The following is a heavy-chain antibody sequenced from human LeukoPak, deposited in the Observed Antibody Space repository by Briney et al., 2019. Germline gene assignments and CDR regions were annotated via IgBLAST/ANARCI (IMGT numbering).Heavy chain of an antibody. J-gene: IGHJ3*02. D-gene: IGHD6-13*01. V-gene: IGHV3-7*04. CDR3: ARGWSGAFDI. CDR2: IKQDGSEK. Sequence: GGSLRLSCAASGFTVSSNYMSWVRQTPGKGLEWVANIKQDGSEKYYVDSMKGRFTISRDNAKNSLYLQMNSLRAEDTAVYYCARGWSGAFDIWGQGTMVTVSS. CDR1: GFTVSSNY.